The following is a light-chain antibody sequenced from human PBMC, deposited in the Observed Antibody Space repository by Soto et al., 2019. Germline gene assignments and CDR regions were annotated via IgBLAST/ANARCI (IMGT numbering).Light chain of an antibody. Sequence: DIVLTQSPGTLSLSPGERATLSCTASQSVSNNYLAWYQQKPGQASRLLIYGASNRATGIPDRFSGGGSGTVFPLTISRLEPEDVAVYYCQQYGSSGTLGQGTKVDIK. CDR2: GAS. V-gene: IGKV3-20*01. CDR1: QSVSNNY. J-gene: IGKJ1*01. CDR3: QQYGSSGT.